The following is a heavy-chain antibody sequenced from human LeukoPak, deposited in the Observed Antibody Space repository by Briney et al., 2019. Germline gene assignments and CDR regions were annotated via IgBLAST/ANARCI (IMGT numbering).Heavy chain of an antibody. D-gene: IGHD3-10*01. CDR1: RFNVNNYY. CDR2: INEDGSVK. Sequence: AETLTLTCAVYRFNVNNYYMHWVRQPPGKGLVWISRINEDGSVKNNAGSVRGRFTISRDSVENTLHLQMNSLRAEDTAGYYWVKDFGVNSDYWGQGTLVTASS. J-gene: IGHJ4*02. V-gene: IGHV3-74*01. CDR3: VKDFGVNSDY.